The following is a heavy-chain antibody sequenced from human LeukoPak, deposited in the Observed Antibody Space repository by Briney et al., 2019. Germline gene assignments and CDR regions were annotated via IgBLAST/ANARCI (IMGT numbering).Heavy chain of an antibody. CDR2: INPNSGGT. CDR3: ARDLHITIFGVVIGHNWFDP. D-gene: IGHD3-3*01. V-gene: IGHV1-2*04. J-gene: IGHJ5*02. CDR1: GYTFTGYY. Sequence: GASVKVSCKASGYTFTGYYMHWVRQAPGQGLEWMGWINPNSGGTNYAQKFQGWVTMTRDTSISTAYMELSRLRSDDTAVYYCARDLHITIFGVVIGHNWFDPWGQGTLVTVSS.